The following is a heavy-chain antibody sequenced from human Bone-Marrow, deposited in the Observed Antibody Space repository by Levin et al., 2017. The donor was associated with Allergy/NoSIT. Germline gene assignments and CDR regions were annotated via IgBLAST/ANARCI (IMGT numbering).Heavy chain of an antibody. CDR1: GYIFTNYW. Sequence: GESLKISCKGSGYIFTNYWIGFFLHIPFKGLEWMGIIYPGDSDTRYSPSFQGQVTISADKSISTAYLQWTSLKASDTAMYYCARGQKAVDCTRATTRCHRGAYYGMDVWGQGTTVTVSS. CDR2: IYPGDSDT. D-gene: IGHD1-26*01. J-gene: IGHJ6*02. CDR3: ARGQKAVDCTRATTRCHRGAYYGMDV. V-gene: IGHV5-51*01.